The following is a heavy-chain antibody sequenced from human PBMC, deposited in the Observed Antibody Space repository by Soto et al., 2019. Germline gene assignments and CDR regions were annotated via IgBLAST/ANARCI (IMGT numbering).Heavy chain of an antibody. V-gene: IGHV1-69*13. Sequence: GASVKVYCKAAGGTFSSYAISWVRQAPGQGLEWMGGIIPIFGTANYAQKFQGRVTITADESTSTAYMELSSLRSEDTAVYYCAREMSRWRVLDIWGQGTMVTVSS. CDR3: AREMSRWRVLDI. D-gene: IGHD2-15*01. J-gene: IGHJ3*02. CDR1: GGTFSSYA. CDR2: IIPIFGTA.